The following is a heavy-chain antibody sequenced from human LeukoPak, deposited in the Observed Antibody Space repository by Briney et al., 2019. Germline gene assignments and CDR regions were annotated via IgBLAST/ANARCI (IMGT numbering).Heavy chain of an antibody. J-gene: IGHJ6*02. V-gene: IGHV3-23*02. CDR3: ARCDYYDSSGYYRPPTYYYYYGMDV. CDR1: GFTFSSYV. D-gene: IGHD3-22*01. CDR2: MSGSGGST. Sequence: GGSLRLSCAASGFTFSSYVMSWVRQAPGKGLEWVSGMSGSGGSTYYGDSVKGRFTISRDDSKNTLYLQMNSLRAEDTAVYYCARCDYYDSSGYYRPPTYYYYYGMDVWGQGTTVTVSS.